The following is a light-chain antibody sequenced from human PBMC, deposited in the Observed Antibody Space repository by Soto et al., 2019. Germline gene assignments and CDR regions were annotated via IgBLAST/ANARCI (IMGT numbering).Light chain of an antibody. CDR2: RTS. CDR1: QNVGGD. CDR3: QEYNGRSS. V-gene: IGKV3-15*01. J-gene: IGKJ1*01. Sequence: EGVTTQSPATLSVSPGERATLSCRASQNVGGDLAWYQQKPGQAPRLLIYRTSTRAKGTPVRFSGSGSGTEFTLTISSLQSEDFAVYYCQEYNGRSSFGQGTKVEIK.